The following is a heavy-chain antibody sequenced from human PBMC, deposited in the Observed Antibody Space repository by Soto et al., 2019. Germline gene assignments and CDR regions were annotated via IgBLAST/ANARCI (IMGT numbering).Heavy chain of an antibody. V-gene: IGHV3-30-3*01. Sequence: GGSLRLSCAASGFTFSSYAMHWVRQAPGKGLEWVAVISYDGSNKYYADSVKGRFTISRDNSKNTLYLQMNSLRAEDTAVYYCARDPSPTSTIFGVAPDCGQGTLVTVSA. D-gene: IGHD3-3*01. CDR1: GFTFSSYA. CDR2: ISYDGSNK. J-gene: IGHJ4*02. CDR3: ARDPSPTSTIFGVAPD.